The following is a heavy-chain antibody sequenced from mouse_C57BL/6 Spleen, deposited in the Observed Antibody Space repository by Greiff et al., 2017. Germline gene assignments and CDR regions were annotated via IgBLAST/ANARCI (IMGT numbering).Heavy chain of an antibody. J-gene: IGHJ2*01. Sequence: VQLQQPGAELVMPGASVKLSCKASGYTFTSYWMHWVKQRPGQGLEWIGEIDPSDSYTNYNQKFKGKSTLTVDKSSSTAYMQLSSLTSEDSAVYYCARAGFTTVADYWGQGTTLTVSS. D-gene: IGHD1-1*01. CDR2: IDPSDSYT. V-gene: IGHV1-69*01. CDR3: ARAGFTTVADY. CDR1: GYTFTSYW.